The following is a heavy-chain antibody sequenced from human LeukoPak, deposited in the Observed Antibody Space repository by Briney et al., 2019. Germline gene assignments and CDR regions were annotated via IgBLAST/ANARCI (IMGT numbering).Heavy chain of an antibody. Sequence: GGSLRLSCAASGFTFSSYSMSWVRQAPGKGLEWVSYISSSSSTIYYADSVKGRFTISRDNAKNSLYLQMNSLRAEDTAVYYCARSGRYAVDYWGQGTLVTVSS. D-gene: IGHD1-26*01. CDR2: ISSSSSTI. J-gene: IGHJ4*02. CDR3: ARSGRYAVDY. V-gene: IGHV3-48*01. CDR1: GFTFSSYS.